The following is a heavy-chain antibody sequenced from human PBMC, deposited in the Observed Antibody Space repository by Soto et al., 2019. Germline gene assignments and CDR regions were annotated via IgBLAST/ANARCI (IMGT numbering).Heavy chain of an antibody. Sequence: QLQLQEAGPGLVKPSETLSLTCTVSGGSISSSSYYWGWIRQPPGKGLEWIGSIYYSGSTYYNPSLKRRVPIAVDTSKNQFSLTLSSVTAADTAVYYCAGHEAPSGWYFDYWGQGTLVTVSS. CDR3: AGHEAPSGWYFDY. J-gene: IGHJ4*02. D-gene: IGHD6-19*01. CDR2: IYYSGST. CDR1: GGSISSSSYY. V-gene: IGHV4-39*01.